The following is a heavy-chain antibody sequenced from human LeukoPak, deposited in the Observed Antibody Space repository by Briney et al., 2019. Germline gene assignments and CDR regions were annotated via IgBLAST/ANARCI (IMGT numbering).Heavy chain of an antibody. Sequence: GGSLRLSCAASGFTFSDYYMTWIRQAPGKGLEWVSAISGSGGSTYYADSVKGRFTISRDNSKNTLYLQMNSLRAEDTAVYYCAKVACSSTSCRGYYYYYYMDVWGKGTTVTVSS. CDR3: AKVACSSTSCRGYYYYYYMDV. CDR2: ISGSGGST. D-gene: IGHD2-2*01. CDR1: GFTFSDYY. J-gene: IGHJ6*03. V-gene: IGHV3-23*01.